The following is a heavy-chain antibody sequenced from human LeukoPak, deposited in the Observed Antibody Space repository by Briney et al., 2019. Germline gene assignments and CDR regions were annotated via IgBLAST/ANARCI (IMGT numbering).Heavy chain of an antibody. CDR2: ISSSGSTI. D-gene: IGHD6-13*01. J-gene: IGHJ6*02. Sequence: GGSLRLSCAASGFTFSDYYMSWIRQAPGKGLEWVSYISSSGSTIYYADSVKGRFTISRDNGKNSLYLQMNSLRAEDTAVYYCARERSSSWYTQQADYYYYGMDVWGQGTTVTVSS. V-gene: IGHV3-11*01. CDR1: GFTFSDYY. CDR3: ARERSSSWYTQQADYYYYGMDV.